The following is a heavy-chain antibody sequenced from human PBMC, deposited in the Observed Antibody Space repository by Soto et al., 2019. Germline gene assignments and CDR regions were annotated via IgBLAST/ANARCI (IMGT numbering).Heavy chain of an antibody. CDR2: IYYSGST. CDR1: GGSIGSGGYY. CDR3: ARGVTMVRGVIHTPYFDY. D-gene: IGHD3-10*01. V-gene: IGHV4-31*03. J-gene: IGHJ4*02. Sequence: QVQLQESGPGLVKPSQTLSLTCTVSGGSIGSGGYYWSWIRQHPGKGLEWIGYIYYSGSTYYNPSLKSRVTISVDTSKNQFSLKLSSSTAADTAVYYCARGVTMVRGVIHTPYFDYWGQGTLVTVSS.